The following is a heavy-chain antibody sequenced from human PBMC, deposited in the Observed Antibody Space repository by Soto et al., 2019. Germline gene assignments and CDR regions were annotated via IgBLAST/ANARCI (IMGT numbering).Heavy chain of an antibody. CDR1: GGSISSGDYY. CDR3: ASGPVGGEGDAFDI. V-gene: IGHV4-30-4*01. D-gene: IGHD3-16*01. J-gene: IGHJ3*02. CDR2: IYYSGST. Sequence: SSETLSLTCSVSGGSISSGDYYWSWIRQPPGKGLEWIGYIYYSGSTYYNPSLKSRVTISVDTSKNQFSLKLSSVTAADTAVYYCASGPVGGEGDAFDIWGQGTMVTVSS.